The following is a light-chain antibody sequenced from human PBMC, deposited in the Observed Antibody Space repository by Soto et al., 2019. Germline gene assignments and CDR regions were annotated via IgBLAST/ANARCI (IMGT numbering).Light chain of an antibody. Sequence: MTQSPASLSASVGDRVIISCLASHDIGNYLNWYQQKPGKAPKLLIYYASNLETGVSSRFSGSGSGTDFTFTISSLQPEDIATYFCQQYENLPRFIFGPGAKVDI. CDR1: HDIGNY. V-gene: IGKV1-33*01. CDR2: YAS. J-gene: IGKJ3*01. CDR3: QQYENLPRFI.